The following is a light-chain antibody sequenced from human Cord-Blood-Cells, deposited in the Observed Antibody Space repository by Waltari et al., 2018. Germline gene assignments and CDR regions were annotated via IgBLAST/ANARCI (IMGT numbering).Light chain of an antibody. CDR3: SSYTSSSTLV. CDR2: DVS. J-gene: IGLJ3*02. V-gene: IGLV2-14*01. Sequence: QSALTQPGSASGSPGQSFTIACTGTVRSAGGYNYVSWYQQHPGKAPKLMIYDVSNRPSGVSNRFSGSKSGNTASLTISGLQAEDEADYYCSSYTSSSTLVFGGGTKLTVL. CDR1: VRSAGGYNY.